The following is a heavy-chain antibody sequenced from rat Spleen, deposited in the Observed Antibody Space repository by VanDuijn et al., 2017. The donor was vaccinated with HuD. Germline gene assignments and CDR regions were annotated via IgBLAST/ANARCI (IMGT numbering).Heavy chain of an antibody. CDR3: ARESYYDGHYQDVMDA. J-gene: IGHJ4*01. CDR1: GFSLSSYG. Sequence: QVQLKESGPGLVQPSQTLSLTCTVSGFSLSSYGVTWVRQPPGKGLEWMGVIWGNGDTNYNSPLKSRLTISRDTSKSQVFLKRNRLQPEDTATYYCARESYYDGHYQDVMDAWGQGASVTVSS. CDR2: IWGNGDT. D-gene: IGHD1-12*03. V-gene: IGHV2-13*01.